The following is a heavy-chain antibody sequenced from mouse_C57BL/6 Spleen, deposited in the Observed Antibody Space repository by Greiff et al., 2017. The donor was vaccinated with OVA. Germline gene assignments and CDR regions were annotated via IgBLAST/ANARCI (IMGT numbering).Heavy chain of an antibody. CDR3: EVITTVAPWFAY. J-gene: IGHJ3*01. CDR2: IHPNSGST. V-gene: IGHV1-64*01. CDR1: GYTFTSYW. D-gene: IGHD1-1*01. Sequence: QVQLKQPGAELVKPGASVKLSCKASGYTFTSYWMHWVKQRPGQGLEWIGMIHPNSGSTNYNEKYKSKATLTVDKSSSTAYMQLSSLTSEDSAVYYCEVITTVAPWFAYWGQGTLVTVSA.